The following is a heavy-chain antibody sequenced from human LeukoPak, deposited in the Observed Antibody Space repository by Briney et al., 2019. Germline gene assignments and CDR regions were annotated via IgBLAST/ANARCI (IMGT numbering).Heavy chain of an antibody. J-gene: IGHJ4*02. CDR3: VEGGAARFDY. V-gene: IGHV3-48*03. CDR1: GFTFSSYE. CDR2: ISSSSSTI. Sequence: GGSLRLSCAASGFTFSSYEMNWVRQAPGKGLEWVSYISSSSSTIYYADSVKGRFAISRDNSKNTLYLQMNSLRAEDTAVYYCVEGGAARFDYWGQGTLVAVSS. D-gene: IGHD5-18*01.